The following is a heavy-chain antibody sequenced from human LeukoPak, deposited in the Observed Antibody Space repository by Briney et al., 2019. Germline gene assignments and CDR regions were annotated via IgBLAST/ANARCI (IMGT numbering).Heavy chain of an antibody. CDR1: GFTFSSYG. CDR2: IWYDGSNK. D-gene: IGHD3-3*01. Sequence: GGSLRLSCAASGFTFSSYGMHWVRQAPGKGLEWVAVIWYDGSNKYYADSVKGRFTISRDNSKNTLYLQMNSLRAEDTAVYYCARDNRRSWSGYPIPLDYWGQGTLVTVSS. V-gene: IGHV3-33*01. J-gene: IGHJ4*02. CDR3: ARDNRRSWSGYPIPLDY.